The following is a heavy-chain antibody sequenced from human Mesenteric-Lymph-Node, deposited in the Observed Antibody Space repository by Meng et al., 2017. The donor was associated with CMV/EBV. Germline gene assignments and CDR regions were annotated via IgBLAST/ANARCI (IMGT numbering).Heavy chain of an antibody. CDR3: ARRSYYGMDV. V-gene: IGHV3-48*03. J-gene: IGHJ6*02. CDR2: ISNSGTTI. CDR1: GFNISSYE. Sequence: GESLKISCAVSGFNISSYEMSWVRQAPGEGLEWVSYISNSGTTIHYADSVKGRFTVSRDNAHNSLYLQMNSLRAEDTAVYYCARRSYYGMDVWGQGTTVTVSS.